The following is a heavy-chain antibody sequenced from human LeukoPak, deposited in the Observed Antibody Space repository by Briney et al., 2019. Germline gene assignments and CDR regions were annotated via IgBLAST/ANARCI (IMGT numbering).Heavy chain of an antibody. CDR3: VRGLSMYYDYVWGSYRPLGY. J-gene: IGHJ4*02. D-gene: IGHD3-16*02. Sequence: ASVKVSCKASGYTFTSYDINWVRQATGQGLEWMGWMNPNSGNTGYAQKFQGRVTMTRNTSISTAYMELSSLRSEDTAVYYCVRGLSMYYDYVWGSYRPLGYWGQGTLVTVSS. CDR2: MNPNSGNT. CDR1: GYTFTSYD. V-gene: IGHV1-8*01.